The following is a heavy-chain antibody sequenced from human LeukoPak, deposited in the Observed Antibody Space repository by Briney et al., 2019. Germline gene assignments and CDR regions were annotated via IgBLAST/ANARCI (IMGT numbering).Heavy chain of an antibody. CDR1: GFTFSSYE. CDR2: ISSSGSTI. Sequence: GGSLRLSCAASGFTFSSYEMNWVRQAPGKGLEWVSYISSSGSTIYYADSVKGRFTISRDNAKNSLYLQMNSLRAEDTAVYYCARSPPGYSSSWYVPQNWFDPWGQGTLVTVSS. CDR3: ARSPPGYSSSWYVPQNWFDP. J-gene: IGHJ5*02. D-gene: IGHD6-13*01. V-gene: IGHV3-48*03.